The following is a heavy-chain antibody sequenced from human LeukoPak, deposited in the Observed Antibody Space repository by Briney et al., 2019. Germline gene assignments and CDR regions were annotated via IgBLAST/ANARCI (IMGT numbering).Heavy chain of an antibody. Sequence: SVKVSCKASGGTFSSYAISWVRRAPGQGLEWMGGIIPIFGTANYAQKFQGRVTITADKSTSTAYMELSSLRSEDTAVYYCARDFIAADDAFDIWGQGTMVTVSS. CDR2: IIPIFGTA. CDR3: ARDFIAADDAFDI. V-gene: IGHV1-69*06. CDR1: GGTFSSYA. J-gene: IGHJ3*02. D-gene: IGHD6-25*01.